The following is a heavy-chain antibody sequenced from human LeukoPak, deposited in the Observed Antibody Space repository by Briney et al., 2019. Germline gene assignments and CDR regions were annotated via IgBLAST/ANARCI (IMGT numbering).Heavy chain of an antibody. V-gene: IGHV3-64*01. CDR1: GFTFSSYP. D-gene: IGHD1-26*01. CDR2: INTNGQTS. CDR3: VREGYRVGGAYDY. J-gene: IGHJ4*02. Sequence: GGSLRLSCAASGFTFSSYPMHWVRQAPGKGLEHVSVINTNGQTSDYANSVKGRFTISRDNSKNTLYLQMGRLRPEDMAVYYCVREGYRVGGAYDYWGQGTLVTVSS.